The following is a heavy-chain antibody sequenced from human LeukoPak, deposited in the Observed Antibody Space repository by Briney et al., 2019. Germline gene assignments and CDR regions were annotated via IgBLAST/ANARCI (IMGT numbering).Heavy chain of an antibody. V-gene: IGHV3-23*01. J-gene: IGHJ4*02. CDR3: AKGGDGYNLDRTQWD. Sequence: GGSLRLSCAASGFTFSSYAMSWARQAPGKGLEWVSAISGSGGSTYYADSVKGRFTISRDNSKNTLYLQMNSLRAEDTAVYYCAKGGDGYNLDRTQWDWGQGTLVTVSS. CDR2: ISGSGGST. D-gene: IGHD5-24*01. CDR1: GFTFSSYA.